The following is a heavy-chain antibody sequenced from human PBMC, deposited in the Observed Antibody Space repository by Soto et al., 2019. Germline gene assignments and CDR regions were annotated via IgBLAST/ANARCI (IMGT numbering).Heavy chain of an antibody. CDR3: AREKMDRWPSWMDY. Sequence: QVQLVQSGAEVKKPGASVKVSCKASAYTFTRYYMHWVRQAPRQGLEWMGIINPSGGSTSYAQMFQGRVTMTSDTSTSTAYREPSSLRSEDTAVYYCAREKMDRWPSWMDYCGQGTMVTVSS. J-gene: IGHJ4*02. CDR2: INPSGGST. D-gene: IGHD2-2*03. CDR1: AYTFTRYY. V-gene: IGHV1-46*01.